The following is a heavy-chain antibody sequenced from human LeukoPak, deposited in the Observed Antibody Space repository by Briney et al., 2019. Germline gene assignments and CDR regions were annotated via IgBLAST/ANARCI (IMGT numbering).Heavy chain of an antibody. D-gene: IGHD6-19*01. J-gene: IGHJ4*02. V-gene: IGHV3-30*02. CDR2: IRYDGSNK. CDR1: GFTFSSYG. Sequence: TGGSLRLSCAASGFTFSSYGMHWVRQAPGKGLEWVAFIRYDGSNKYYADSVKGRFTISRDSSKNTLYLQMNSLRAEDTAVYYCAKDGYSSGLRFDYWGQGTLVTVSS. CDR3: AKDGYSSGLRFDY.